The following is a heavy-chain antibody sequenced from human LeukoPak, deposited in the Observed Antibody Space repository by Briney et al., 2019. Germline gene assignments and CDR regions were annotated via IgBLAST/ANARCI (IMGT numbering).Heavy chain of an antibody. CDR2: ISYDGCNK. J-gene: IGHJ4*02. Sequence: GGSLRLSCAASGFTFSSYGMRWVRQAPGKGLEWVAVISYDGCNKYYADSVKGRFTISRDNSKNTLYLQMNSLRAEDTAVYYCAKGRGPPYYFDYWGQGTLVTVSS. CDR1: GFTFSSYG. CDR3: AKGRGPPYYFDY. D-gene: IGHD3-10*01. V-gene: IGHV3-30*18.